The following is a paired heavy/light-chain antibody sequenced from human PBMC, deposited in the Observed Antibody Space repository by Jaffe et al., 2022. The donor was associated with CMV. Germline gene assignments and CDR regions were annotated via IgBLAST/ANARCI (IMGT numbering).Light chain of an antibody. CDR1: QNIITY. CDR3: QQYNSYVS. V-gene: IGKV1-5*03. Sequence: DIQMTQSPSTLSASVGDRVTITCRASQNIITYLAWYQRKPGKAPKLLIYQASSLESGVPSRFSGSGSGTEFTLTISSLQPDDFATYYCQQYNSYVSFGPGTTVDIK. CDR2: QAS. J-gene: IGKJ3*01.
Heavy chain of an antibody. CDR3: AKNAGGTWHFDL. Sequence: QVQLQESGPGLVKPSETLSLTCTISGGPSRYYYWSWIRQSAGKGLEWIGRIYPTGSTDYNPSLRSRVSMSIDMSNNQFSLKLSSVTVADTAVYFCAKNAGGTWHFDLWGRGTLVTVSS. V-gene: IGHV4-4*07. CDR1: GGPSRYYY. J-gene: IGHJ2*01. D-gene: IGHD3-10*01. CDR2: IYPTGST.